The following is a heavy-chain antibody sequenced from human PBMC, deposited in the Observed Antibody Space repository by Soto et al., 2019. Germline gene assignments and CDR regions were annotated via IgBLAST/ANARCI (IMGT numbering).Heavy chain of an antibody. Sequence: LSLTCAVYGGSFSGYYWTWIRQPPGTGLEWIGEINHSGSTNYNPSLKSRVTISVDTSKNQFSLKLSSVTAADTAVYYCARVSGSYYYGMDVWGQGTTVTVS. CDR1: GGSFSGYY. CDR2: INHSGST. J-gene: IGHJ6*02. CDR3: ARVSGSYYYGMDV. V-gene: IGHV4-34*01.